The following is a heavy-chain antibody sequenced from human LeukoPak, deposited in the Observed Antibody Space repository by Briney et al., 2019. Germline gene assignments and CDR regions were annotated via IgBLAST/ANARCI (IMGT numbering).Heavy chain of an antibody. J-gene: IGHJ4*02. CDR3: AKDMGKWELLFDY. V-gene: IGHV3-9*01. CDR1: GFTFDDYA. CDR2: ISWNSGSI. D-gene: IGHD1-26*01. Sequence: QPGRSLRLSCAASGFTFDDYAMHWVRQAPGKGLERVSGISWNSGSIGYADSVKGRFTISRGNAKNSLYLQMNSLRAEDTALYYCAKDMGKWELLFDYWGQGTLVTVSS.